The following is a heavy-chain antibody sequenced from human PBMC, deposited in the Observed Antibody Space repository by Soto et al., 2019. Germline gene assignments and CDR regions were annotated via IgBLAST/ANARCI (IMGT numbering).Heavy chain of an antibody. CDR3: ARRRYCGYDCYHKHYYGMDV. Sequence: QVQLVQSGAEVKKPGSSVRVSCRSSGDTFSSYIVNWLRLAPGRGLEWMGRVIPVLTTTDYAQNFRGRVRISGESSTNTVYLDLSSLRSDGTAVYYCARRRYCGYDCYHKHYYGMDVWGQGSLVTVAS. V-gene: IGHV1-69*08. CDR2: VIPVLTTT. CDR1: GDTFSSYI. J-gene: IGHJ6*02. D-gene: IGHD2-21*02.